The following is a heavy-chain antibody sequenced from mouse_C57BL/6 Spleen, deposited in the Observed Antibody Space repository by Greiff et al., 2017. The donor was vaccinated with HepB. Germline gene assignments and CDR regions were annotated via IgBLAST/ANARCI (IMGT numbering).Heavy chain of an antibody. CDR3: ARTGPYYAMDY. CDR2: ISNLAYSI. D-gene: IGHD3-1*01. CDR1: GFTFSDYG. V-gene: IGHV5-15*01. Sequence: EVMLVESGGGLVQPGGSLKLSCAASGFTFSDYGMAWVRQAPRKGPEWVAFISNLAYSIYYADTVTGRFTISRENAKNTLYLEMSSLRSEDTAMYYCARTGPYYAMDYWGQGTSVTVSS. J-gene: IGHJ4*01.